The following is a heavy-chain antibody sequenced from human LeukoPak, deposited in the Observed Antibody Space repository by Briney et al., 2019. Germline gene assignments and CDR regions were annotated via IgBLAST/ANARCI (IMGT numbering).Heavy chain of an antibody. CDR2: ISWNSGSI. Sequence: GGSLRLSCAASGFTFSSYAMHWVRQAPGKGLEWVSGISWNSGSIGYADSVKGRFTISRDNAKNSLYLQMNSLRAEDTALYYCAKDSNWNRKYYFDYWGQGTLVTVSS. CDR1: GFTFSSYA. CDR3: AKDSNWNRKYYFDY. D-gene: IGHD1-20*01. J-gene: IGHJ4*02. V-gene: IGHV3-9*01.